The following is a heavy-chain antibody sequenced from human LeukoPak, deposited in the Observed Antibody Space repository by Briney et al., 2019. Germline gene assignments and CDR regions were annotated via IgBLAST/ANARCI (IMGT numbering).Heavy chain of an antibody. Sequence: SGALPLTRLVSVGSLSHRNWWGWVPPPPGKGLGGIGEIYHSGSTNYNPSLKSRVTISVDKSKNQFSLKLSSVTAADTAVYYCARVDSSGYHDYWGQGTLVTVSS. D-gene: IGHD3-22*01. J-gene: IGHJ4*02. CDR2: IYHSGST. V-gene: IGHV4-4*02. CDR3: ARVDSSGYHDY. CDR1: VGSLSHRNW.